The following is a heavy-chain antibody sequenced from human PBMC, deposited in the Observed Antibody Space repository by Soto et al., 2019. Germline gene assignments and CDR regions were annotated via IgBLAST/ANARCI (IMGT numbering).Heavy chain of an antibody. J-gene: IGHJ4*02. CDR1: GFNVSSDY. CDR2: LSTGGFT. V-gene: IGHV3-53*01. CDR3: VRDSETSSSWSLDY. D-gene: IGHD6-13*01. Sequence: GGSLRLSCTASGFNVSSDYVNWVRQAPGKGLEWVSVLSTGGFTYYADSVKGRFTISRDNSKNTLYLQMNSLRVEDTAIYYCVRDSETSSSWSLDYWGQGTLVTVSS.